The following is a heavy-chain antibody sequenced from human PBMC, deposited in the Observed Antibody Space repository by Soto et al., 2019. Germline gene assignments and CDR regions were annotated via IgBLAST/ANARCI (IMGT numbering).Heavy chain of an antibody. Sequence: SETLSLTCTVSGGSVNSGTDYWSWIRQPAGKGLEWIGRIYTSGSTNYNPSLKSRVTMSVDTSKNQFSLKLSSVTAADTAVYFCAREGGESSDGLYYFDSWGQGSLGTASS. J-gene: IGHJ4*02. CDR1: GGSVNSGTDY. CDR2: IYTSGST. V-gene: IGHV4-61*02. D-gene: IGHD3-16*01. CDR3: AREGGESSDGLYYFDS.